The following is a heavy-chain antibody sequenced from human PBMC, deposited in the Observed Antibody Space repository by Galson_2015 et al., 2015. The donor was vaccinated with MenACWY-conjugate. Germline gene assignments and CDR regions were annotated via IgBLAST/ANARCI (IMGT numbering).Heavy chain of an antibody. CDR2: IIPVFHTT. D-gene: IGHD4-17*01. Sequence: SVKVSCKASGDSFNTYSFNRIRQAPGQGPEWLGGIIPVFHTTDYAQRFQGRLTITADESTSTVYMELSSLRSDDTAIYYCARPGGDYEQRTFFDYWGQGTLVTVSS. CDR1: GDSFNTYS. J-gene: IGHJ4*02. V-gene: IGHV1-69*13. CDR3: ARPGGDYEQRTFFDY.